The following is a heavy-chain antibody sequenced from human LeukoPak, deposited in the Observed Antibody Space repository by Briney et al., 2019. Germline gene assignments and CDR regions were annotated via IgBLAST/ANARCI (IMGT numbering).Heavy chain of an antibody. V-gene: IGHV4-59*08. CDR1: GDSISSYY. J-gene: IGHJ3*02. CDR2: IYYSGST. CDR3: ASLQGGDYARFRNDAFDI. D-gene: IGHD4-17*01. Sequence: TPSETLSLTCTVSGDSISSYYWSWIRQPPGKGLEWIGYIYYSGSTNYNPSLKSRVTISVDTSKNQFSLKLSSVTAADTAVYYCASLQGGDYARFRNDAFDIWGQGTMVTVSS.